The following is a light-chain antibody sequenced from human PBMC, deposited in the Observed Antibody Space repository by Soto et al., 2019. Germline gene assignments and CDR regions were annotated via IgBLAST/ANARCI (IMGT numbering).Light chain of an antibody. CDR2: GAS. Sequence: EIVMTQSPATLSVSPGERATLSCRASHSVSSRLAWYQQKPGQAPRLLIYGASTRATGLPARFSGSGSGTECTLTISSLQSEDFAVYYCQHYTNWTLTFGGGTKVEIK. V-gene: IGKV3-15*01. CDR1: HSVSSR. J-gene: IGKJ4*01. CDR3: QHYTNWTLT.